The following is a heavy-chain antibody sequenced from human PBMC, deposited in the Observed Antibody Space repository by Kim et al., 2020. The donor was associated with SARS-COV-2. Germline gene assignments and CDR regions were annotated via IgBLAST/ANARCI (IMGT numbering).Heavy chain of an antibody. D-gene: IGHD6-13*01. V-gene: IGHV1-69*01. J-gene: IGHJ4*02. CDR3: AREGVAAAGTSFDY. Sequence: AQRVPGSVTITAAESTSTAYMELSSLRSEDTAVYYCAREGVAAAGTSFDYWGQGTLVTVSS.